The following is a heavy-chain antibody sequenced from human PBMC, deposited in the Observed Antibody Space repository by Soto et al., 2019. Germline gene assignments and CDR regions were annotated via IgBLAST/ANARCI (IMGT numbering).Heavy chain of an antibody. V-gene: IGHV3-30*03. CDR2: ISFNGSKE. Sequence: QVPLVESGGGVVQPGRSLRLSCEASRFTFSNYAMHWVRQAPGKGLEWVAGISFNGSKEYYADSVKGRITISGDNSKNTLYLQINSLRGEDTAVYYCARPKYSSSSVDQRHYGMDIWGQGTTVTVPS. D-gene: IGHD6-6*01. CDR1: RFTFSNYA. CDR3: ARPKYSSSSVDQRHYGMDI. J-gene: IGHJ6*02.